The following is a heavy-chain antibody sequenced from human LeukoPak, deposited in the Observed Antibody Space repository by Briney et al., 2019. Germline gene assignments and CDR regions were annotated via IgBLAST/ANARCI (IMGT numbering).Heavy chain of an antibody. Sequence: SETLSLTCTVSGDSISNYYWTWLRQPPGKGLDWIGYIYYTGQTKYNPSLESRVTISVDTSRGHFSLRLTSVTAADTAIYYCARGGGDYNGSGDWFDPWGQGTLVTVSS. CDR1: GDSISNYY. CDR3: ARGGGDYNGSGDWFDP. D-gene: IGHD3-10*01. V-gene: IGHV4-59*01. CDR2: IYYTGQT. J-gene: IGHJ5*02.